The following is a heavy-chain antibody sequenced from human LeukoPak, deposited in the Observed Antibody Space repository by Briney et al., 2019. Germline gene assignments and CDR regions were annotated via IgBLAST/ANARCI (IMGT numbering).Heavy chain of an antibody. V-gene: IGHV3-33*01. CDR1: GFTFSSYG. J-gene: IGHJ3*02. D-gene: IGHD2-21*02. Sequence: PGRSLRLSCAASGFTFSSYGMHWVRQAPGKGLEWVAVIWYDGSNKYYADSVKGRFTISRDNSKNTLYLQMNSLRAEDTAVYYCARERKDSDGAFDIWGQGTMVTVSS. CDR2: IWYDGSNK. CDR3: ARERKDSDGAFDI.